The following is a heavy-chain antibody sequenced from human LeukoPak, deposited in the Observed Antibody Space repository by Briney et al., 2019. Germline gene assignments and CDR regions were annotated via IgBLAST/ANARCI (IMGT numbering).Heavy chain of an antibody. J-gene: IGHJ4*02. CDR1: GFTLRVNY. CDR2: IYANGST. Sequence: GGSLRLSCAASGFTLRVNYMTWVRQAPGKGLEWVSVIYANGSTYYPDSVKGRFTISRDNSKSSLYLQMNSLRAEDTAVYYCARADILWFGEFPDYWGQGTLVTVSS. V-gene: IGHV3-53*01. CDR3: ARADILWFGEFPDY. D-gene: IGHD3-10*01.